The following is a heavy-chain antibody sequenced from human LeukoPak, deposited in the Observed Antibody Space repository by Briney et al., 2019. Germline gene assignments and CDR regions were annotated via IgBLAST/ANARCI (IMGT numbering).Heavy chain of an antibody. CDR3: ARHKDYGFWSGYSIPAGILDY. CDR1: GGSISSSSYY. V-gene: IGHV4-39*01. J-gene: IGHJ4*02. CDR2: IYYSGST. Sequence: SETLSLTCTVCGGSISSSSYYWGWIRQPPGKGLEWIGSIYYSGSTYYNPSLKSRVTVSVDTSKNQFSLKLSSVTAADTAVSCCARHKDYGFWSGYSIPAGILDYWGQGTLVTVSS. D-gene: IGHD3-3*01.